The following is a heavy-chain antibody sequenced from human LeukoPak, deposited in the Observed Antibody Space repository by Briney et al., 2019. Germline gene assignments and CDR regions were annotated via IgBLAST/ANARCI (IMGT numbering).Heavy chain of an antibody. J-gene: IGHJ4*02. V-gene: IGHV4-34*01. CDR2: INHSGST. Sequence: SETLSLTCAAYGLSFSGYNWSWIRQPPGKGLEWIGEINHSGSTNYNPSLKSRVTISVVTSKNQFSLKLSSVTAADTAVYYCAIRYYDYVWGSYREFDYWGQGTLVTVSS. CDR3: AIRYYDYVWGSYREFDY. CDR1: GLSFSGYN. D-gene: IGHD3-16*02.